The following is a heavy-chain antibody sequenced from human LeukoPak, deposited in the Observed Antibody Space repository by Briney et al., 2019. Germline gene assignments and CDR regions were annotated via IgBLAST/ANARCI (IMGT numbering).Heavy chain of an antibody. J-gene: IGHJ4*02. D-gene: IGHD1-26*01. V-gene: IGHV3-21*01. CDR2: ISGSSSYI. Sequence: GGSLGLSCAASGFTFSSYSMNWVRQAPGKGLEWVSSISGSSSYIFYADSVKGRFTISRDNAKNSLYLQMNSLRAEDTAVYYCARDRVGGTTASTFEYWGQGTLVTVSS. CDR1: GFTFSSYS. CDR3: ARDRVGGTTASTFEY.